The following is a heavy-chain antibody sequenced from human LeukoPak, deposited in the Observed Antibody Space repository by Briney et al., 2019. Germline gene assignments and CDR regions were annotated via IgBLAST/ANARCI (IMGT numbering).Heavy chain of an antibody. D-gene: IGHD6-13*01. CDR1: GFTFSSYW. J-gene: IGHJ6*04. Sequence: GGSLRLSCAASGFTFSSYWMHWVRQAPGKGLVWVSRINTDGSSTSYADSVKGRFTISRDNAKNTLYLQMNSLRAEDTAVYYCAGEGVAAAVDVWGKGTTVTVSS. CDR2: INTDGSST. CDR3: AGEGVAAAVDV. V-gene: IGHV3-74*01.